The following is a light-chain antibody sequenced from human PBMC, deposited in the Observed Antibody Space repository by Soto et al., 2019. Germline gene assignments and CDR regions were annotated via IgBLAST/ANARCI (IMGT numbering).Light chain of an antibody. CDR3: MQGTPLPPIT. CDR1: QSLVYSDGNTY. Sequence: DVVLTQSPLALPVTLGQPASISCRSSQSLVYSDGNTYLNWFHQRPGQSPRRLIYRVSNRDSGAPERFSVSGSGTDFTLTISMVEAEDVGIYYCMQGTPLPPITFGPWTKLYIK. V-gene: IGKV2-30*01. CDR2: RVS. J-gene: IGKJ3*01.